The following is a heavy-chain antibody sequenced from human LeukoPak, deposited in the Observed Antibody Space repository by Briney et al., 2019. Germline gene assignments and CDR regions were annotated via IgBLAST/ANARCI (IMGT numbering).Heavy chain of an antibody. CDR3: ARDKSIWSYYDSSGSPGY. CDR1: GFTFSSYS. J-gene: IGHJ4*02. Sequence: GGSLRLSCAASGFTFSSYSMNWVRQAPGKGLEWVSSISSSSSYIYYADSVKGRFIISRDNAKNSLYLQMNSLRAEDTAVYYCARDKSIWSYYDSSGSPGYWGQGTLVTVSS. V-gene: IGHV3-21*01. CDR2: ISSSSSYI. D-gene: IGHD3-22*01.